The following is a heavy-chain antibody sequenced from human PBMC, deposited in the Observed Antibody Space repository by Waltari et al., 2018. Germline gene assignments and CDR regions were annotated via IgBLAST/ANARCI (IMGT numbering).Heavy chain of an antibody. CDR2: ISGSGGST. D-gene: IGHD6-13*01. CDR1: GFTFSSYA. V-gene: IGHV3-23*01. J-gene: IGHJ4*02. CDR3: AKEGYSSSWYSDY. Sequence: EVQLLESGGGLVQPGGSLRLSCAASGFTFSSYAMSWVRQAQGQGLEWVSAISGSGGSTYYADSVKGRFTISRDNSKNTLYLQMNSLRAEDTAVYYCAKEGYSSSWYSDYWGQGTLVTVSS.